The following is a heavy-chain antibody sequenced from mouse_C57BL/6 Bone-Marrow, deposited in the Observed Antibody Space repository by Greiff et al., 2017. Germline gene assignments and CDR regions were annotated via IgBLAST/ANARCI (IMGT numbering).Heavy chain of an antibody. Sequence: EVKLMESGGGLVKPGGSLKLSCAASGFTFSSYDMSWVRQTPEKRLEWVATISDGGSYTYYPDNVKGRFTISRDNAKTNLYLQMSHLKSEDTAMYYCARDPWFAYWGQGTLVTVSA. CDR2: ISDGGSYT. J-gene: IGHJ3*01. CDR3: ARDPWFAY. CDR1: GFTFSSYD. V-gene: IGHV5-4*01.